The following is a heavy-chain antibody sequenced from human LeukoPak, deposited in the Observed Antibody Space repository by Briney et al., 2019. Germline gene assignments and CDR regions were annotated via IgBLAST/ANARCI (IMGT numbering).Heavy chain of an antibody. CDR1: GFSFSNAW. CDR3: TTNNAFDI. V-gene: IGHV3-15*01. Sequence: WGSLRLSCAASGFSFSNAWMSWVRQAPGKGLEWVGRIKRSGGTTELAAPVKGRFTISRDDSKKTLYLQMSSLKTEDTAVYYCTTNNAFDIWGQGTMVTVSS. J-gene: IGHJ3*02. CDR2: IKRSGGTT.